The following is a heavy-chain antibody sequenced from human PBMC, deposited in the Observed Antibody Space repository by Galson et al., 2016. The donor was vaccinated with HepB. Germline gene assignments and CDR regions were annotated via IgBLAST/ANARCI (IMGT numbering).Heavy chain of an antibody. CDR2: IHTRTGSP. J-gene: IGHJ3*01. V-gene: IGHV7-4-1*02. CDR1: GYTFSSYA. CDR3: ARLVAADDSVEASDV. Sequence: SVKVSCKASGYTFSSYAINWVRQAPGQGLEWMGWIHTRTGSPSYAQGFTGRYVFSLDTSVSTAYLEISGLKAEDTGVYYCARLVAADDSVEASDVWGQGTLVTVSS. D-gene: IGHD6-13*01.